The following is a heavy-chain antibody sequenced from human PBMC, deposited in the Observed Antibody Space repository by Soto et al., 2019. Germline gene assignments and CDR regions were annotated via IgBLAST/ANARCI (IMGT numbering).Heavy chain of an antibody. Sequence: PSETLSLTCTVSGGSISGSSYYWGWIRQPPGKGLEWVGYIYYSGSTNYNPSLKSRVTISVDTSKNQFSLKLSSVTAADTAVYYCAGQYTGYAHLDYWGQGTLVTVSS. CDR3: AGQYTGYAHLDY. V-gene: IGHV4-39*01. J-gene: IGHJ4*02. CDR1: GGSISGSSYY. CDR2: IYYSGST. D-gene: IGHD5-12*01.